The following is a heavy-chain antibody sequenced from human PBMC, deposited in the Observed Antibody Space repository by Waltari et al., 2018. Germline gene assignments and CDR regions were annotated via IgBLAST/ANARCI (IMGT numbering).Heavy chain of an antibody. CDR1: GLTFKSYT. V-gene: IGHV3-21*01. J-gene: IGHJ4*02. CDR2: ISASRTHN. CDR3: ARDGLGDFGSGSYYQFF. D-gene: IGHD3-10*01. Sequence: EVQLVESGGGLVKPGGSLRLSCAASGLTFKSYTMNWVGQAPGRGREGVSSISASRTHNYHADSVKGRFTTSRDNAKNSLCLQMDSLRAEDTAVYYCARDGLGDFGSGSYYQFFWGQGILVTVSS.